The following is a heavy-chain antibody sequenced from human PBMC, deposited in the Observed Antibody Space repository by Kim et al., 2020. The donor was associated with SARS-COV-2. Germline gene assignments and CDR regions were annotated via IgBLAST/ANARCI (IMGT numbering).Heavy chain of an antibody. CDR3: ARGYSGYVSHFDY. V-gene: IGHV1-69*01. D-gene: IGHD5-12*01. Sequence: YAQKFQGRVTITADESTSTAYMELSSLRSEDTAVYYCARGYSGYVSHFDYWGQGTLVTVSS. J-gene: IGHJ4*02.